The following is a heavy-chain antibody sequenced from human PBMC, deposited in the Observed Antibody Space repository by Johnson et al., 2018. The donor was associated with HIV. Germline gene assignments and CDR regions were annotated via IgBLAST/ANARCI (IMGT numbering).Heavy chain of an antibody. V-gene: IGHV3-30-3*01. J-gene: IGHJ3*02. D-gene: IGHD3-10*01. Sequence: QVQLVESGGGLVKPGGSLRLSCAASGFSFSDYYMSWIRQAPGKGLEWVAVISYDGSNKYYADSVKGRFTISRDNAKNSLYLQMNSLRVEDTALYYCARPVSIGWELEDDAFDIWGQGTLVSVSS. CDR3: ARPVSIGWELEDDAFDI. CDR2: ISYDGSNK. CDR1: GFSFSDYY.